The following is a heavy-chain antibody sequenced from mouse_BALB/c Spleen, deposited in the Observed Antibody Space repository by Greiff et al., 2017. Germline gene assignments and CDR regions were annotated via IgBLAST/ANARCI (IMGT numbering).Heavy chain of an antibody. CDR1: GFSLTSYG. CDR2: IWAGGST. D-gene: IGHD4-1*01. J-gene: IGHJ4*01. V-gene: IGHV2-9*02. CDR3: ARDLGRDYYAMDY. Sequence: VQLVESGPGLVAPSQSLSITCTVSGFSLTSYGVPWVRQPPGKGLEWLGVIWAGGSTNYNSALMSRLSISKDNSKSQVFLKMNSLQTDDTAMYYWARDLGRDYYAMDYWGQGTSVTVSS.